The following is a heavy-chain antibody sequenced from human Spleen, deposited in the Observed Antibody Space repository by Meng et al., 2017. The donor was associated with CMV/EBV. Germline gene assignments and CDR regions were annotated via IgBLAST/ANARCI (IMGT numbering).Heavy chain of an antibody. CDR2: INPSGGST. V-gene: IGHV1-46*01. CDR1: GYTFTAHY. CDR3: ARVWNFPNWCDP. Sequence: ASVKVSCKASGYTFTAHYFHWVRQAPGQGLEWMGIINPSGGSTTYAQKFQGRVTMTRDTSTSTVYMELSSLRSEDTAVYYCARVWNFPNWCDPWGQGTLVTVSS. J-gene: IGHJ5*02. D-gene: IGHD1-1*01.